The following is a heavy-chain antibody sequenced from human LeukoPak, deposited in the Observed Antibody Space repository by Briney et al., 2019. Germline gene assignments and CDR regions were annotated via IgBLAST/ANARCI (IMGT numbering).Heavy chain of an antibody. J-gene: IGHJ5*02. CDR1: GFTFNIYA. D-gene: IGHD3-22*01. Sequence: GGSLRLSCAASGFTFNIYAMSWVRLAPGKGLQWVASMCGSAGCTFYTDSVKCRFTISRDNSNNTLYLELNSLRAEDTAIYYCARDRPNYHESNGHYYERDGDHWGQGTLVTVSS. CDR2: MCGSAGCT. V-gene: IGHV3-23*01. CDR3: ARDRPNYHESNGHYYERDGDH.